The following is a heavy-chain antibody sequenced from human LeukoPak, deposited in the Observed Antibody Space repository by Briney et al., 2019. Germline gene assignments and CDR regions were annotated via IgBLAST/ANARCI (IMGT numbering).Heavy chain of an antibody. D-gene: IGHD3-3*01. J-gene: IGHJ4*02. Sequence: PGGSLRLSCAASGFTFSSYWMSWVRQAPGKGLEWVANIKQDGSEKYYVDSVKGRFTISRDNAKNSLYLQMNSLRAEDTAVYYCARMHYDFWSGYWDYDYWGQGTLVTVSS. CDR1: GFTFSSYW. V-gene: IGHV3-7*01. CDR2: IKQDGSEK. CDR3: ARMHYDFWSGYWDYDY.